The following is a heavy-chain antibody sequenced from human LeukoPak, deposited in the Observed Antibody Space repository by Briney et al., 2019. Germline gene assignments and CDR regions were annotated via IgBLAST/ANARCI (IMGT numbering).Heavy chain of an antibody. V-gene: IGHV3-7*01. CDR2: IKHDGSEK. Sequence: QPGGSLRLSCVGSEFTFSSYWMTWVRQAPGKGLEWVANIKHDGSEKFYVDSVTGRFTISRDNAKNSLYLQMNTLRAEDTAVYYCARVRYYTTGQGFDYWGQGTLVTVSP. CDR1: EFTFSSYW. CDR3: ARVRYYTTGQGFDY. D-gene: IGHD1-1*01. J-gene: IGHJ4*01.